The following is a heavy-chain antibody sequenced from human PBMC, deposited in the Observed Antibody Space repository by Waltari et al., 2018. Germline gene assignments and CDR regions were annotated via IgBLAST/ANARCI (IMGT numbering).Heavy chain of an antibody. Sequence: QVQLVESGGGVVQPGRSLRLSCAASGITFSNYGMHWVRQAPGKGLEWVAIISDDGSNKYCGDSVKGRFTISRDNSKNTLYLQMNRLRAEDTAVFYCAKGQISLPYMDVWGKGTTVTVSS. CDR2: ISDDGSNK. J-gene: IGHJ6*03. CDR3: AKGQISLPYMDV. D-gene: IGHD3-3*02. CDR1: GITFSNYG. V-gene: IGHV3-30*18.